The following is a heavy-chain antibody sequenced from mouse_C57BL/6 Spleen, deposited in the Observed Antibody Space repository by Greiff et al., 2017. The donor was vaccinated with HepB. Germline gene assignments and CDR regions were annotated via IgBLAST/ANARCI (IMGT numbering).Heavy chain of an antibody. Sequence: EVMLVESGGGLVQPGGSLKLSCAASGFTFSDYYMYWVRQTPEKRLEWVAYISNGGGSTYYPDTVKGRFTISRDNAKNTLYLQMSRLKSEDTAMYYCARRDGYTGFAYWGQGTLVTVSA. CDR1: GFTFSDYY. CDR2: ISNGGGST. V-gene: IGHV5-12*01. J-gene: IGHJ3*01. D-gene: IGHD2-3*01. CDR3: ARRDGYTGFAY.